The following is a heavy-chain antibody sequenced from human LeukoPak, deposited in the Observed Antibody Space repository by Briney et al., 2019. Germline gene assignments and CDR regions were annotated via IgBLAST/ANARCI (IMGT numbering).Heavy chain of an antibody. V-gene: IGHV4-59*01. D-gene: IGHD4-17*01. J-gene: IGHJ4*02. CDR1: GGSISSYY. CDR2: IYYSGST. CDR3: ARGVAPYGKGDYFYY. Sequence: PSETLSLTCTVSGGSISSYYWSWLRQPPGKGLEWIGYIYYSGSTNYNPSLKSRVTISVDTSKNQFSLKLSSVTAADTAVYYCARGVAPYGKGDYFYYWGQGTLVTVSS.